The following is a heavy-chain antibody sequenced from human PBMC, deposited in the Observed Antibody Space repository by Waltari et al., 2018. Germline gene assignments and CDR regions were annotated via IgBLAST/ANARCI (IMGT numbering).Heavy chain of an antibody. Sequence: QVQLVQSGAEVKKPGASVKVSCKVSGYTLPELSMHWVRPAPGKGLEWMGGFDPEDGETIYAQKFQGRVTMTEDTSTDTAYMELSSLRSEDTAVYYCASPVGATEDDAFDIWGQGTMVTVSS. V-gene: IGHV1-24*01. CDR2: FDPEDGET. CDR1: GYTLPELS. J-gene: IGHJ3*02. CDR3: ASPVGATEDDAFDI. D-gene: IGHD1-26*01.